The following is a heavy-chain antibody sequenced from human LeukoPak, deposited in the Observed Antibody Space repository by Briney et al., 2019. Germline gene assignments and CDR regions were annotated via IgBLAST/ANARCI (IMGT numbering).Heavy chain of an antibody. CDR3: ATYSSLNRREFQY. CDR1: GFTFSSYS. J-gene: IGHJ1*01. CDR2: IKTDGSEK. D-gene: IGHD3-22*01. V-gene: IGHV3-7*01. Sequence: GGSLRLSCTASGFTFSSYSMSWVRQAPGKGLQWVANIKTDGSEKYYVDSVKGRFTISRDNAKNSLYLQMNSLRAEDTAVYYCATYSSLNRREFQYWGQGTLLTVSS.